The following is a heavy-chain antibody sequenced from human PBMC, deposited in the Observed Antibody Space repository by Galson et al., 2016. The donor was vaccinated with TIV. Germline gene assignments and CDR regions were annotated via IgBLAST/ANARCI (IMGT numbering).Heavy chain of an antibody. CDR2: SSGSGDTI. Sequence: SLRLSCAASGFTFNTNTMSWIRQAPGKGLEWVSTSSGSGDTIYYADSVKGRFPISRDNSKGTLYLQMSSLRVDDTAIYYCAKTQVDIVVAPAATPGYYFDYWGHGTLVTGSS. V-gene: IGHV3-23*01. D-gene: IGHD2-2*02. CDR1: GFTFNTNT. J-gene: IGHJ4*01. CDR3: AKTQVDIVVAPAATPGYYFDY.